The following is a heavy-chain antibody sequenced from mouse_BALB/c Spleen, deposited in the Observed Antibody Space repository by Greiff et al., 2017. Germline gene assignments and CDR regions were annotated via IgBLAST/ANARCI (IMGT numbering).Heavy chain of an antibody. CDR1: GYTFTDYN. CDR3: ARGYYGSSSAWFAY. D-gene: IGHD1-1*01. Sequence: EVQLQQSGPELVKPGASVKISCKASGYTFTDYNMHWVKQSHGKSLEWIGAIDTSDSYTSYNQKFKGKATLTVDESSSTAYMQLSSLTSEDSAVYYCARGYYGSSSAWFAYWGQGTLVTVSA. J-gene: IGHJ3*01. V-gene: IGHV1S29*02. CDR2: IDTSDSYT.